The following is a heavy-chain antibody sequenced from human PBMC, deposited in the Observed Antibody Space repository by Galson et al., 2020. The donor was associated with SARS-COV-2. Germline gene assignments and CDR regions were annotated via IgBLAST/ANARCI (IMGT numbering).Heavy chain of an antibody. D-gene: IGHD2-8*01. CDR3: ARRYLIYYYMDV. V-gene: IGHV4-34*01. CDR2: VNHSGTT. CDR1: GGSFSGYS. Sequence: LETLSLTCAVYGGSFSGYSWSWIRQPPGQGLEWVGEVNHSGTTNYNPSLKGRVTIAVDTSKNQFSLQLSFVTAADTALYYCARRYLIYYYMDVWDKGTTVIVSS. J-gene: IGHJ6*03.